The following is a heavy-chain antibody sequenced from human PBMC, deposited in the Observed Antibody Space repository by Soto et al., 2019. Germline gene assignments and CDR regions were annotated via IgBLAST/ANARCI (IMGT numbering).Heavy chain of an antibody. Sequence: PGGSLRLSCAASGFTFSSYGMHWVRQAPGKGLEWVAVIWYDGSNKYYADSVKGRFTISRDNSKNTLYLQMNSLRAEDTAVYYCARDSGYSSSCFDYWGQGTLVTVSS. CDR2: IWYDGSNK. V-gene: IGHV3-33*01. D-gene: IGHD6-13*01. CDR1: GFTFSSYG. J-gene: IGHJ4*02. CDR3: ARDSGYSSSCFDY.